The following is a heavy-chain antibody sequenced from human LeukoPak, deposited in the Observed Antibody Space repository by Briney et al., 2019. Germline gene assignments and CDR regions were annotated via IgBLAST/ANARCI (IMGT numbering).Heavy chain of an antibody. V-gene: IGHV3-9*01. CDR3: AKASFCGGDCYVGLDY. J-gene: IGHJ4*02. CDR1: GFTFSSYA. D-gene: IGHD2-21*02. Sequence: GGSLRLSCAASGFTFSSYAMHWVRQAPGKGLEWVSGISWNSGSIGYADSVKGRFTISRDNAKNSLYLQMNSLRAEDTALYYCAKASFCGGDCYVGLDYWGQGTLVTVSS. CDR2: ISWNSGSI.